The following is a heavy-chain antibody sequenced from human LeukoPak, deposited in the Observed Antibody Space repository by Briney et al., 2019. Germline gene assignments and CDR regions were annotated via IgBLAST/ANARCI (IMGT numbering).Heavy chain of an antibody. J-gene: IGHJ3*02. CDR2: SYYSGDT. CDR3: VGDKSFFGEAI. D-gene: IGHD3-10*01. V-gene: IGHV4-59*01. Sequence: GSLRLSCAASGFTFSNAWMSWVRQAPGKGLEWIGHSYYSGDTNYNPSLKSRVAISVDTSKNQCSLKVNSVTAADTAVYYCVGDKSFFGEAIWSQGTMVTVSS. CDR1: GFTFSNAW.